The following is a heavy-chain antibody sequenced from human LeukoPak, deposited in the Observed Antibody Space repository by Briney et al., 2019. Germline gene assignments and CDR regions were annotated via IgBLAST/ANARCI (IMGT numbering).Heavy chain of an antibody. CDR2: ISSSSSYI. V-gene: IGHV3-21*01. CDR3: ARETYDILTGYYNLDY. J-gene: IGHJ4*02. Sequence: PGGSLRLSCAASGFTFSSYSMNWGRQAPGKGLGWVSSISSSSSYIYYADSVKGRFTISRDNAKNSLYLQMNSLRAEDTAVYYCARETYDILTGYYNLDYWGQGTLVTVSS. CDR1: GFTFSSYS. D-gene: IGHD3-9*01.